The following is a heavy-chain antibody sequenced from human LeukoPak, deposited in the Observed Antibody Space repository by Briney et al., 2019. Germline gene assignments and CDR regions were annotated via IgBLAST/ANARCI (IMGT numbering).Heavy chain of an antibody. CDR2: ITSSSTDM. J-gene: IGHJ5*02. CDR1: GFIFSDHY. Sequence: GGSLILSCVASGFIFSDHYMNWVRQAPGKGLEWGSSITSSSTDMYYADSVKGRFTISRDNAKNSLYLQMNSLRAEDTAMYSCAREGYGPGNYPIDLWGQGTLVPVSS. V-gene: IGHV3-21*01. D-gene: IGHD3-10*01. CDR3: AREGYGPGNYPIDL.